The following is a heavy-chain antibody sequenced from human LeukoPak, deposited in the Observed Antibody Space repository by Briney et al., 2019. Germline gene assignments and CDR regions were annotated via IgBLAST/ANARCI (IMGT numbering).Heavy chain of an antibody. V-gene: IGHV4-59*12. Sequence: PSETLSLTCTVSGGSISSYFWSWIRQPPGKGLEWIGYIYYSGSTNYNPSLKSRVTISVDTSKNQFSLKLSSVTAADTAAYYCARACIVVVPAAHIFYYYYYGMDVWGQGTTVTVSS. CDR1: GGSISSYF. D-gene: IGHD2-2*01. CDR3: ARACIVVVPAAHIFYYYYYGMDV. J-gene: IGHJ6*02. CDR2: IYYSGST.